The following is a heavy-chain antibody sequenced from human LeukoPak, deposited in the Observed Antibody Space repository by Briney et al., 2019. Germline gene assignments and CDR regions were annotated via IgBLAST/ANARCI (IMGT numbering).Heavy chain of an antibody. CDR1: GFTFWSYG. V-gene: IGHV4-34*01. CDR3: ARDTGSIAAAGNFDY. J-gene: IGHJ4*02. D-gene: IGHD6-13*01. Sequence: GSLRLSCAATGFTFWSYGMHWIRQPPGKGLEWIGEINHSGSTNYNPSLKSRVTISVDTSKNQFSLKLSSVTAADTAVYYCARDTGSIAAAGNFDYWGQGTLVTVSS. CDR2: INHSGST.